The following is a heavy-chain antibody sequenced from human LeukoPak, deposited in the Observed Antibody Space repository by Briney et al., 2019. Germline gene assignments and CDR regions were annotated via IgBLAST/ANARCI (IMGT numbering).Heavy chain of an antibody. J-gene: IGHJ3*02. CDR3: ARVQGYDSSGQDAFDI. Sequence: GASVKVSCKASGYTFTGYYMHWVRQAPGQGLEWMGWINPNSGDTNYVQKFQGWVTMTRDTSISTAYMELSRLRSDDTAVYYCARVQGYDSSGQDAFDIWGQGTMVTVSS. D-gene: IGHD3-22*01. CDR1: GYTFTGYY. CDR2: INPNSGDT. V-gene: IGHV1-2*04.